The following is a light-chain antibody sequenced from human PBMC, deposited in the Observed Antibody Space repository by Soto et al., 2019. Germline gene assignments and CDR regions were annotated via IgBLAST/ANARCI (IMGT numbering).Light chain of an antibody. J-gene: IGKJ3*01. CDR1: PSVSSSY. CDR3: QHYDNSPLFS. Sequence: EIVLTQSPGTLSLSPGERATLSCRASPSVSSSYLAWYQQKPGQAPRLLIYHTSSRAAGVPCRFSGSGSGTDFTLTISRLEPEDCAVYYCQHYDNSPLFSFGPGTKVDIK. CDR2: HTS. V-gene: IGKV3-20*01.